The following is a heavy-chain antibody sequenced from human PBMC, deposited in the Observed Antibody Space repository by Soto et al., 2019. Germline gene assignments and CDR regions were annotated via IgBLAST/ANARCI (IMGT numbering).Heavy chain of an antibody. J-gene: IGHJ6*02. D-gene: IGHD1-1*01. Sequence: GGSLRLSCAASGFTFGDYYMSWIRQAPGKGLEWIAHISSSSAYIRFADSVKGRFTLSRDNAKNLMFLQMNSLRADDAAVYYFARRYPPKHHHGIAISGRRTXVPVSS. CDR3: ARRYPPKHHHGIAI. V-gene: IGHV3-11*03. CDR2: ISSSSAYI. CDR1: GFTFGDYY.